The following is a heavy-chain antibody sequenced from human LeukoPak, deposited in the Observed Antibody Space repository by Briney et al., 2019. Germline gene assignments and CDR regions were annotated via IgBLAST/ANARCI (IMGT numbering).Heavy chain of an antibody. CDR2: VSYEGTIK. CDR1: GFAFSNFA. J-gene: IGHJ5*01. CDR3: AREKFES. Sequence: GGSLRLSCAAYGFAFSNFAMHWARPAPGEGLDWVAVVSYEGTIKNYSDSAKGRFTISRDNSNNIISLQMNNLTTEDTATYYCAREKFESWGQGTLVTVSP. V-gene: IGHV3-30*14.